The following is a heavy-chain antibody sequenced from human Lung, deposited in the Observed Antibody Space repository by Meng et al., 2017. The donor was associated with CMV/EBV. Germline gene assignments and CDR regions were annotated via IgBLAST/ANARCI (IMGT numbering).Heavy chain of an antibody. CDR1: GFTFSSYW. CDR2: INSDGSST. CDR3: ARAYGSSVVWC. Sequence: GEXXTISCAASGFTFSSYWMHWVRQAPGKGLVWVSRINSDGSSTSYADSVKGRFTISRDNAKNTLYLQMNSLRAEDTAVYYCARAYGSSVVWCWGQGTLVTVSS. D-gene: IGHD2-15*01. J-gene: IGHJ4*02. V-gene: IGHV3-74*01.